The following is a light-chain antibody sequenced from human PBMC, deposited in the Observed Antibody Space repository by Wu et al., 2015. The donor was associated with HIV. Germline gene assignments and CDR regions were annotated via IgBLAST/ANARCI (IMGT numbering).Light chain of an antibody. Sequence: EIVLTQSPGTLSLSPGERATLSCRASESVSTSYFAWYQQKPGQAPRLLIYGASSRGTGIPDRFSGSGSGTEFTLSISSLQSEDFAVYYCQQYNDWPRTFGQGTKVEIK. CDR2: GAS. CDR3: QQYNDWPRT. CDR1: ESVSTSY. J-gene: IGKJ1*01. V-gene: IGKV3-20*01.